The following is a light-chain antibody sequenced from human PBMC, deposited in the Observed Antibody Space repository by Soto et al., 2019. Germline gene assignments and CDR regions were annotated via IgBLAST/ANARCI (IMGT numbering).Light chain of an antibody. V-gene: IGLV2-23*01. CDR3: CSYAGSSTYV. CDR2: EGS. J-gene: IGLJ1*01. Sequence: QSVLTQPASVSGSHVQSITISCTGTSSDVGSYNLVSWYQQHPGKAPKLMIYEGSKRPSGVSNRFSGSKSGNTASLTISGLQAEDEADYYCCSYAGSSTYVFGTGTKVTVL. CDR1: SSDVGSYNL.